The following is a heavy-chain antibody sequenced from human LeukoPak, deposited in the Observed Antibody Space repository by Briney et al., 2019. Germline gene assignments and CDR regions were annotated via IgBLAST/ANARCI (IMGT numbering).Heavy chain of an antibody. V-gene: IGHV3-23*01. D-gene: IGHD2-21*01. CDR3: AKAGGDAYYYYYMDV. J-gene: IGHJ6*03. CDR2: IGGGGGRT. CDR1: GFTFSNYA. Sequence: SGGSLRLSCAASGFTFSNYAMNWVRQAPGKGLEWVSGIGGGGGRTYYADSVKGRFTVSRDNSKNTLYLQMNSLRAEDTAVYYCAKAGGDAYYYYYMDVWGKGTTVTVSS.